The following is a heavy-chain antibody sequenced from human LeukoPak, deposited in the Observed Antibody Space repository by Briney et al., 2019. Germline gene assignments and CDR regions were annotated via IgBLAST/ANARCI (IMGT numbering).Heavy chain of an antibody. CDR3: ARQGRATIVASPGDN. CDR2: INHSGST. CDR1: GGSFSGYY. J-gene: IGHJ4*02. Sequence: SETLSLTCAVYGGSFSGYYWSWIRQPPGKGLEWIGEINHSGSTNYNPSLKSRVTISVDTSKNQFSLKLSSVTAADTAMYYCARQGRATIVASPGDNWGQGTLVTASS. V-gene: IGHV4-34*01. D-gene: IGHD5-12*01.